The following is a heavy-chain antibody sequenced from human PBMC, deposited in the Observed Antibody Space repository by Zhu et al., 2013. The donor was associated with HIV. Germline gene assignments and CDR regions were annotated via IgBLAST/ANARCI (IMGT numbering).Heavy chain of an antibody. CDR1: GGRLNTHV. J-gene: IGHJ4*02. Sequence: QVHVVQSGAEVKKPGSSVRVSCKVSGGRLNTHVISWVRQAPGQGLEWMGGFNPVSVTSNHAQKLQGRVTMTRDTSTNTVYMELSSLRFEDTAVYYCASITVTSYFWGQGTLVTVSS. V-gene: IGHV1-69*06. D-gene: IGHD4-17*01. CDR3: ASITVTSYF. CDR2: FNPVSVTS.